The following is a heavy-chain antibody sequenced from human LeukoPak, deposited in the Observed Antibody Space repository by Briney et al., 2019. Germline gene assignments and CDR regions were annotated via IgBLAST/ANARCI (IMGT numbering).Heavy chain of an antibody. Sequence: PGGSLRLSCAASGFIFSSYSMNWVRQAPGKGLEWISYISSSSNTIKYADSVKGRLTISRDNAKNSLFLQMNSLRAEDTAVYYCATKPPITMIVVVTDAFDIWGQGTMVTVSS. CDR2: ISSSSNTI. V-gene: IGHV3-48*01. CDR3: ATKPPITMIVVVTDAFDI. CDR1: GFIFSSYS. J-gene: IGHJ3*02. D-gene: IGHD3-22*01.